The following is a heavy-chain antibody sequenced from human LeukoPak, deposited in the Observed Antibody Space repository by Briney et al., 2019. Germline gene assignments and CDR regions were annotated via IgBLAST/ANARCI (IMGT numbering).Heavy chain of an antibody. CDR2: INHSGST. J-gene: IGHJ4*02. Sequence: SQTLSLTCTVSGGSISSGGYYWSWIRQPPGKGLEWIGEINHSGSTNYNPSLKSRVTISVDTSKNQFSLKLSSVTAADTAVYYCARGRRPNYYDSSGYYRGNSYFDYWGQGTLVTVSS. CDR3: ARGRRPNYYDSSGYYRGNSYFDY. CDR1: GGSISSGGYY. D-gene: IGHD3-22*01. V-gene: IGHV4-30-2*01.